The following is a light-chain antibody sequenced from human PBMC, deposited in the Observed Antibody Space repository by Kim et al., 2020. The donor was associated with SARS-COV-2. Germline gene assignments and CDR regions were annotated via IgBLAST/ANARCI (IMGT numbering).Light chain of an antibody. Sequence: SVKLTYTRSRGHSTYSSAGHQHQPGKAPRYLMKLDRSGNYKKGSGVPDRFSGSSSGADRYLTISNHQSEDEADYYCEAWDSNSWVFGGGTQLTVL. V-gene: IGLV4-60*03. CDR3: EAWDSNSWV. J-gene: IGLJ3*02. CDR1: RGHSTYS. CDR2: LDRSGNY.